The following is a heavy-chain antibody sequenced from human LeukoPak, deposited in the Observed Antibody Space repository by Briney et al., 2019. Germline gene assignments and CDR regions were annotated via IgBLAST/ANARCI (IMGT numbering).Heavy chain of an antibody. D-gene: IGHD3-16*01. CDR2: ISSSGSSI. V-gene: IGHV3-48*03. CDR1: GFTFRTYE. Sequence: GGSLRLSCAASGFTFRTYEMNWVRQAPGKGLEWVSYISSSGSSIYYADSVQGRFTISRDNSKNTVYLQMNRLRVEDTAVYFCARDKGEGIYYFYMDVWGKGTTVTVSS. CDR3: ARDKGEGIYYFYMDV. J-gene: IGHJ6*03.